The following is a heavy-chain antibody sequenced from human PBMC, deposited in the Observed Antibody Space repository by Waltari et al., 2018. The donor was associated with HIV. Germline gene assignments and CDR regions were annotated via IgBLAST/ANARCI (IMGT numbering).Heavy chain of an antibody. Sequence: QLEPVEPGGGVVQPGGYARFSCETSGLILSSFAVLGVRQPPGKRLEWISFIRYDGSNDYYADSVKGRFSVSRDKSKNILYLQMKNVRLEDTALYYCAKRGTTYRGSGWGIDYWGQGTRVIVSS. D-gene: IGHD1-7*01. V-gene: IGHV3-30*02. J-gene: IGHJ4*02. CDR2: IRYDGSND. CDR1: GLILSSFA. CDR3: AKRGTTYRGSGWGIDY.